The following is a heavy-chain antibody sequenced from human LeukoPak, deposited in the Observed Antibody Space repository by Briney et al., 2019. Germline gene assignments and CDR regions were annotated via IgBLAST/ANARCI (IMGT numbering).Heavy chain of an antibody. J-gene: IGHJ3*02. CDR1: GFTFGDYA. Sequence: GGSLRLSCAASGFTFGDYAMPWVRQAPGKGLEWVSGISWNSGSIVYADSVKGRFTISRDNAKNSLYLQMNSLRAEEMALYYCAKLRSGSFDIWGQGTTVTVSS. V-gene: IGHV3-9*03. CDR3: AKLRSGSFDI. CDR2: ISWNSGSI.